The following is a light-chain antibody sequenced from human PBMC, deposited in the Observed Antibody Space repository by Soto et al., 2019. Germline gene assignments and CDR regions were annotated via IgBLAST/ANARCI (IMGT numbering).Light chain of an antibody. CDR1: SSNIGRNT. CDR2: SNS. V-gene: IGLV1-44*01. Sequence: QSVLTQPPSASGTPGQRVTISCSGSSSNIGRNTVNWYQQLPGTAPKRLIYSNSQRPSGVPDRFSGSKSGTSASLAISGLQSEDEADYYCAAWDDSLKGSYVFGTGTKVTVL. J-gene: IGLJ1*01. CDR3: AAWDDSLKGSYV.